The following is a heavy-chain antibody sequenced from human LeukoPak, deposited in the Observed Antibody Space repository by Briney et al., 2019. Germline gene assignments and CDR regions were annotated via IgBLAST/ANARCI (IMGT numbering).Heavy chain of an antibody. J-gene: IGHJ6*02. CDR1: GGSFSGYY. CDR2: INHSGST. V-gene: IGHV4-34*01. D-gene: IGHD6-19*01. Sequence: SETLSLTCAVYGGSFSGYYWSWIRQPPGKGLEWIGEINHSGSTNYNPSLKSRVTISVDTSKNQFSLKLSSVTAADTAVYYCATGPRSRGWYLHNYYYYYGMDVWGQGTTVTVSS. CDR3: ATGPRSRGWYLHNYYYYYGMDV.